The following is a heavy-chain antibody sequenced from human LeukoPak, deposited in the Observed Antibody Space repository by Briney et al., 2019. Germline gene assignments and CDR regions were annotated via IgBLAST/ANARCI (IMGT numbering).Heavy chain of an antibody. J-gene: IGHJ5*02. CDR1: GYTFTGYY. V-gene: IGHV1-2*02. CDR3: ARERGRTEVVVVPAATFDP. D-gene: IGHD2-2*01. CDR2: INPNSGGT. Sequence: ASVKVSCRASGYTFTGYYMHWVRQAPGQGLEWMGWINPNSGGTNYAQKSQGRVTMTRDTSSSTAYMELSRLRSDDTAVYYCARERGRTEVVVVPAATFDPWGQGTLVTVSS.